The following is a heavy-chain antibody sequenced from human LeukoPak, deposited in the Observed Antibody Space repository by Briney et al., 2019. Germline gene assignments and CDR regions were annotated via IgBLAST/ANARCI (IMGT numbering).Heavy chain of an antibody. V-gene: IGHV1-18*01. CDR1: GYTFTSYD. J-gene: IGHJ4*02. CDR3: ARVSNMGDSSGYYPFDY. D-gene: IGHD3-22*01. Sequence: ASVKVSCKASGYTFTSYDISWVRQAPGQGLEWMGWISAYSGNTNYAQKLQGRVTMTTDTSTSTAYMELRSLRSDDTAVYYCARVSNMGDSSGYYPFDYWGQGTLVTVSS. CDR2: ISAYSGNT.